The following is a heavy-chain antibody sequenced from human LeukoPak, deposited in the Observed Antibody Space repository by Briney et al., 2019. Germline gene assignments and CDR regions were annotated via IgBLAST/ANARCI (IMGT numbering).Heavy chain of an antibody. Sequence: GGSLRLSCAASGFTFSSYPMSWLRQAPGKARVGVSAIRGSGGSTYYPESVKGRFTISRDNSKNTLYLQMNSLRAEDTAVYYCAKDSDYDFWSGYYAVFDYWGQGTLVTVSS. CDR1: GFTFSSYP. V-gene: IGHV3-23*01. J-gene: IGHJ4*02. D-gene: IGHD3-3*01. CDR2: IRGSGGST. CDR3: AKDSDYDFWSGYYAVFDY.